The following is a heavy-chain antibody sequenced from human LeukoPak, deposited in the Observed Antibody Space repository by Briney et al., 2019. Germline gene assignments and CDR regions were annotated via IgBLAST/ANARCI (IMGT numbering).Heavy chain of an antibody. Sequence: SVKVSCKSSGGTFNNSAISWVRQAPGQGLEWLGGIMPLFGTAGYAQKFQGRLTITKDESTRTVYLGLTSLTSDDTAVYYCARDVHGDYGSGWFDPWGQGTLVSVSS. CDR1: GGTFNNSA. J-gene: IGHJ5*02. CDR3: ARDVHGDYGSGWFDP. CDR2: IMPLFGTA. D-gene: IGHD4-17*01. V-gene: IGHV1-69*05.